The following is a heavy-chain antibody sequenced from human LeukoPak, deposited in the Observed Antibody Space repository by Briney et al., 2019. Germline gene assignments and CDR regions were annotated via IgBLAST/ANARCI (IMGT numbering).Heavy chain of an antibody. Sequence: SETLSLTCTVSGYSISSGYYWGWIRQPPGKGLEWIGSIYHSGSTYYNPSLKSRVTISVDTSRNQFSLKLSSVTAADTAVYYCARVDRSGGVDPWGQGTLVTVSS. CDR2: IYHSGST. J-gene: IGHJ5*02. CDR1: GYSISSGYY. V-gene: IGHV4-38-2*02. D-gene: IGHD1-14*01. CDR3: ARVDRSGGVDP.